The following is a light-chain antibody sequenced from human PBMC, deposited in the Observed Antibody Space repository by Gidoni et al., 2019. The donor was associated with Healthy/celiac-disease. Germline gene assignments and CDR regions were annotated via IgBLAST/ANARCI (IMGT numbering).Light chain of an antibody. V-gene: IGLV1-44*01. Sequence: QSVLTQPPSGYGTPGQRVTISCSGSSSNIGSNTVNWYQQLPGTAPKLLIYSNNQRPSGVPDRFSGSKSGTSASLAISGLQSEDEADYYCAAWDDSLNGVVFGGGTKLTVL. CDR2: SNN. CDR3: AAWDDSLNGVV. CDR1: SSNIGSNT. J-gene: IGLJ2*01.